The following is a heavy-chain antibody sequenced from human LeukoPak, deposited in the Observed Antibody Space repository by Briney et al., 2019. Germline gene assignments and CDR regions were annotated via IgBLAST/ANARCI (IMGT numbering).Heavy chain of an antibody. J-gene: IGHJ6*02. V-gene: IGHV3-73*01. CDR3: AAAPILRGEGGEHYKYGMDV. CDR2: IRSKAHSSST. Sequence: GGSLRLSCAASGFAFSASAMHWVRQASGKGLEWVGRIRSKAHSSSTAYAPWVKGRFSISRDHSKNTAYLQINSLKTEDTAVYYCAAAPILRGEGGEHYKYGMDVWGQGTTVIVSS. CDR1: GFAFSASA. D-gene: IGHD2-2*02.